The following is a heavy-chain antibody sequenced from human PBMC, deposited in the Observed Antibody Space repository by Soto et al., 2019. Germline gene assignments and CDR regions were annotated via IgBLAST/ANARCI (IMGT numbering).Heavy chain of an antibody. J-gene: IGHJ5*02. Sequence: ASVKVSCKTSGYSFSTYGISWVRQAPGQGFEWMGWINAGNGNTKYSQKFQGRVTITRDTSASTAYMELSSLRSEDTAVYYCARADIVVVVAANNWFDPWGQGTLVTVSS. CDR3: ARADIVVVVAANNWFDP. CDR2: INAGNGNT. CDR1: GYSFSTYG. D-gene: IGHD2-15*01. V-gene: IGHV1-3*01.